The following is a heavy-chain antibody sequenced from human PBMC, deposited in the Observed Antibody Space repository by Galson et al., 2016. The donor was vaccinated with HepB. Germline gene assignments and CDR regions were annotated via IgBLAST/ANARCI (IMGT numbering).Heavy chain of an antibody. V-gene: IGHV4-39*01. J-gene: IGHJ4*02. CDR1: GGSTISSSYY. D-gene: IGHD2-2*01. CDR2: LYYRGNP. Sequence: ETLSLTCTVSGGSTISSSYYWGWIRQPPGKGLAWIGTLYYRGNPYYNPSLTSRVSISVDTSKNQFSLRLTSVTAADTAVYYCARRLKYCSGPSCNFDYWGQGTLVTVSS. CDR3: ARRLKYCSGPSCNFDY.